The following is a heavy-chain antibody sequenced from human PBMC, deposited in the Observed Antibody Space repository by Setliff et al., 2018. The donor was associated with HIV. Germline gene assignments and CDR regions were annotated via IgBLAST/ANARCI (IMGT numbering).Heavy chain of an antibody. D-gene: IGHD5-12*01. J-gene: IGHJ2*01. V-gene: IGHV4-30-2*01. CDR2: IYYSGKI. Sequence: SETLSLTCTVSGGSISSGGYSWSWSRQPPGKGLEWIGYIYYSGKIYYNRSLKSRITISLDRSKNQFSLKLSSVTAADTAVYYCARPSAGGGYNYWYFDLWGRGTLVTVSS. CDR3: ARPSAGGGYNYWYFDL. CDR1: GGSISSGGYS.